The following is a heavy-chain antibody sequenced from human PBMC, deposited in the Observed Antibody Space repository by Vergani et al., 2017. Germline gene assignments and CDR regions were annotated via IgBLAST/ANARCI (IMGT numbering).Heavy chain of an antibody. Sequence: EVQLLESGGNLIQPGGSLRLSCGASGFTFSSYAMTWVRLAPGKGLQWVSAISGSGGNTFYTDSVKGRFTISRHNSKDTLYLQMNSLRVEDTAIYYCAKARDPNCKGGNCYSYYYGLDLWGQGTTVTVSS. J-gene: IGHJ6*02. CDR3: AKARDPNCKGGNCYSYYYGLDL. D-gene: IGHD2-21*01. V-gene: IGHV3-23*01. CDR1: GFTFSSYA. CDR2: ISGSGGNT.